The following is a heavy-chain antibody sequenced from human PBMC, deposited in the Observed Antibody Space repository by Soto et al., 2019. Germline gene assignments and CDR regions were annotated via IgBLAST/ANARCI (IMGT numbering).Heavy chain of an antibody. V-gene: IGHV3-21*01. Sequence: EVQLVESGGGLVKPGGSLRLSCAASGFTLRGYSMTWVRQASGKGLEWVSFISSNSNRIFYGDSVKGRFTISRDDAKNALYLDRTSRRAEDTAVYHCARQRYYYGSSGYLHGMDVWGQGTTVTVSS. CDR3: ARQRYYYGSSGYLHGMDV. CDR2: ISSNSNRI. D-gene: IGHD3-22*01. J-gene: IGHJ6*02. CDR1: GFTLRGYS.